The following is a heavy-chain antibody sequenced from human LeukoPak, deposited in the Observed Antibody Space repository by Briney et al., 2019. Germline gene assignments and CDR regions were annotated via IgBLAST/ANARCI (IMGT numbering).Heavy chain of an antibody. D-gene: IGHD2-2*01. CDR2: ISSSSSTI. J-gene: IGHJ5*02. Sequence: GGSLRLSCAASGFTFSSYSMNWVRQAPGKGLEWVSYISSSSSTIYYADSVKGRFTISRDNAKNSLYLQMNSLRAEDTAVYYCARTASTSWFDPWGQGTLVTVPS. CDR3: ARTASTSWFDP. CDR1: GFTFSSYS. V-gene: IGHV3-48*01.